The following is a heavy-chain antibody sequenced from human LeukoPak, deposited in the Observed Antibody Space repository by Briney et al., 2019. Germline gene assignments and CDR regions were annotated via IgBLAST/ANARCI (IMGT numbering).Heavy chain of an antibody. CDR2: VIPIFGTP. J-gene: IGHJ4*02. V-gene: IGHV1-69*05. D-gene: IGHD6-19*01. Sequence: SVKLSCNASGVTFTSYAIGCGREAPGQGLEWMGGVIPIFGTPNYAQKFQGRVTITTAESTRTAYMELSSLRSEDTAVYYCARVLDLDSSGWYWGEAYWGQGTLVTVS. CDR3: ARVLDLDSSGWYWGEAY. CDR1: GVTFTSYA.